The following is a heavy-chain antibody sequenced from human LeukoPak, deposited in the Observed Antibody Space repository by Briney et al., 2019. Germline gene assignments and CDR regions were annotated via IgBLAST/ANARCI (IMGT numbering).Heavy chain of an antibody. J-gene: IGHJ6*02. V-gene: IGHV4-4*07. CDR2: IYTSGST. D-gene: IGHD3-10*01. CDR3: ARAGRDRITMVRGVMGYYYYGMDV. CDR1: GGSISSYY. Sequence: SETLSLTCTVSGGSISSYYWSWIRQPAGKGLEWIGRIYTSGSTNYNPSLKSRVTISVDTSKNQFSLKLSSVTAADTAVYYCARAGRDRITMVRGVMGYYYYGMDVWGQGTTVTVSS.